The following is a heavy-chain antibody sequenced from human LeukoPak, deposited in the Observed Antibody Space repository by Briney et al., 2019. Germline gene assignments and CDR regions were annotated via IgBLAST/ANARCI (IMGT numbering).Heavy chain of an antibody. D-gene: IGHD3-22*01. V-gene: IGHV3-23*01. J-gene: IGHJ4*02. CDR2: IKNKGGRT. Sequence: GGSLRLSCAVSGITLSNYGMSWVRQAPGKGLEWVAGIKNKGGRTNYAYSVKGGFTISRDNPKNTLILQMNSLRPEDTAVYFCAKRGVVIRVILVGFHKEAYYFDSWGQGALVTVSS. CDR1: GITLSNYG. CDR3: AKRGVVIRVILVGFHKEAYYFDS.